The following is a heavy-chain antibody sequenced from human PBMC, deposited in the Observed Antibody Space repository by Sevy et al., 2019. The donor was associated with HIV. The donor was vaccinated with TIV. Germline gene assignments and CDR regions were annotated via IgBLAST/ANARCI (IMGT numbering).Heavy chain of an antibody. J-gene: IGHJ4*02. CDR3: ARDNSSSFDW. CDR2: ISYDGTYK. CDR1: GFTFSFHG. D-gene: IGHD6-6*01. Sequence: GGSLRLSCAASGFTFSFHGMHWVRQGPGKGLEWVALISYDGTYKYYAESVRGRFTISRDNSKNTLYLQMNSLRVEDTAVYYCARDNSSSFDWWGQGTLVTVS. V-gene: IGHV3-30*03.